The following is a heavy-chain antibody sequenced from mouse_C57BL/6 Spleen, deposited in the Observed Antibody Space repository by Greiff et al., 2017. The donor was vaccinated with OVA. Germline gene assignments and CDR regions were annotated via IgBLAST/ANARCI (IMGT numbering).Heavy chain of an antibody. CDR1: GFTFSDYY. V-gene: IGHV5-16*01. D-gene: IGHD4-1*01. CDR3: ARAWDWYFDV. J-gene: IGHJ1*03. CDR2: INYDGSST. Sequence: EVKVVESEGGLVQPGSSMKLSCTASGFTFSDYYMAWVRQVPEKGLEWVANINYDGSSTYYLDSLKSRFIISRDNAKNNLYLQMSSLKSEDTATYYCARAWDWYFDVWGTGTTVTVSS.